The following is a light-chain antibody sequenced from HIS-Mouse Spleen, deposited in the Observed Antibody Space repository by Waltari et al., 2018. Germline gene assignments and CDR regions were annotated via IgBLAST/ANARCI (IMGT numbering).Light chain of an antibody. CDR1: SSDVGGSNY. CDR2: DVS. Sequence: QSALTQPASVSGSPGQSIPLPCTGTSSDVGGSNYFPWYQQHPGKAPNLTIYDVSNRPSGVSNRFSGSKSGNTASLTISGLQAEDEADYYCSSYTSSSTLVFGGGTKLTVL. J-gene: IGLJ3*02. V-gene: IGLV2-14*03. CDR3: SSYTSSSTLV.